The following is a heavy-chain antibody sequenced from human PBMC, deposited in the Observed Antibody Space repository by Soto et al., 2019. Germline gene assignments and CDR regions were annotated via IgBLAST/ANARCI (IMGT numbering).Heavy chain of an antibody. CDR2: ISGSGGST. Sequence: PGGSLRLSCAASGFTFSSYAMCWVRQAPGKGLEWVSAISGSGGSTYYADSVKGRFTISRDNSKNTLYLQMNSLRSEDTAVYYCAKAAYCGGDCYSGVSDYWGQGTLVTVSS. CDR1: GFTFSSYA. CDR3: AKAAYCGGDCYSGVSDY. D-gene: IGHD2-21*02. V-gene: IGHV3-23*01. J-gene: IGHJ4*02.